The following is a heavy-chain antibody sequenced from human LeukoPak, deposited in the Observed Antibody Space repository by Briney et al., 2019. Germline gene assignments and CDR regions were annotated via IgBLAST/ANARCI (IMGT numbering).Heavy chain of an antibody. CDR1: GFTFSSYG. CDR2: ISYDGSNK. D-gene: IGHD1-26*01. J-gene: IGHJ6*02. Sequence: GVSLRLSCAASGFTFSSYGMHWVRQAPGKGLEWVAVISYDGSNKYYADSVKGRFTISRDNSKNTLYLQMNSLRAEDTAVCYCAKDRGVGATRMSVGYYYGMDVWGQGTTVTVSS. CDR3: AKDRGVGATRMSVGYYYGMDV. V-gene: IGHV3-30*18.